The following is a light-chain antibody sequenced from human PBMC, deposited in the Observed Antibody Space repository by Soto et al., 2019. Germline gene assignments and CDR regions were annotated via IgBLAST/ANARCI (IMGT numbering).Light chain of an antibody. V-gene: IGKV1-12*01. CDR1: QGISIW. J-gene: IGKJ5*01. Sequence: DIQMTQSQYSVSSSVGYRFTITCLASQGISIWLAWYQQRPGKAPKLLISAASTLHSGVPSRFSGSGSGTDFTLTISSLQPEDFATYFCQETNSLLVTSCQGTLLEVK. CDR2: AAS. CDR3: QETNSLLVT.